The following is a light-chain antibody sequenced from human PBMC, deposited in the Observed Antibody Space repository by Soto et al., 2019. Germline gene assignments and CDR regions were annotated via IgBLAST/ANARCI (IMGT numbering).Light chain of an antibody. Sequence: EIVLTQSPGTLSLSPGERATLSCTASQSVNLNLAWYQQKPGQAPRLLIYGASSRATGIPDRFSGSGSGTDFTLTISRLEPEDFAVYYCQQYGSSPITFGQGTRLEIK. V-gene: IGKV3-20*01. CDR1: QSVNLN. J-gene: IGKJ5*01. CDR2: GAS. CDR3: QQYGSSPIT.